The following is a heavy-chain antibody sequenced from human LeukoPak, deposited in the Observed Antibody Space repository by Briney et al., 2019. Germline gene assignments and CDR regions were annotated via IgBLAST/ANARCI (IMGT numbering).Heavy chain of an antibody. Sequence: ETLSLTCAVYGGSFSGYYWSWIRQPPGKGLEWIGEINHSGSTNYNPSLTSRVTISVDTSKNQFSLKLSSVTAADTAVYYCARGPRYYGSGSYTPYFDYWGQGTLVTVSS. V-gene: IGHV4-34*01. D-gene: IGHD3-10*01. CDR3: ARGPRYYGSGSYTPYFDY. J-gene: IGHJ4*02. CDR2: INHSGST. CDR1: GGSFSGYY.